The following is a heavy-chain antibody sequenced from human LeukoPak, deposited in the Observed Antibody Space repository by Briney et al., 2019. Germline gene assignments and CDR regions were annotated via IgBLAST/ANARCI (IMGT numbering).Heavy chain of an antibody. Sequence: GGSLRLSCAASGFTFSNYWMHWVRQAPGKGLVWVSRTNSDGSSTTSADSVKGRFTISRDNAKNTLYLQMNSLRAEDTAVYYCAKGGATVIDYWGQGTLVTVSS. CDR3: AKGGATVIDY. CDR1: GFTFSNYW. D-gene: IGHD4-17*01. CDR2: TNSDGSST. J-gene: IGHJ4*02. V-gene: IGHV3-74*01.